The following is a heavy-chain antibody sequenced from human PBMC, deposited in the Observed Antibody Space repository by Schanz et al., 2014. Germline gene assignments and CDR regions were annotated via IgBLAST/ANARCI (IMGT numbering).Heavy chain of an antibody. CDR3: AKYRGYYRVSGSYRELEY. V-gene: IGHV3-23*04. CDR2: IGVDGTTT. Sequence: VQLVESGGGLVKPGGSLRLSCAASGFIFSDYYMAWLRQAPGKGLEWVSVIGVDGTTTYYADSVKGRFTISRDNSKNTLYLQMNSLRPEDTAVYYCAKYRGYYRVSGSYRELEYWGQGTLVTVSS. J-gene: IGHJ4*02. CDR1: GFIFSDYY. D-gene: IGHD3-10*01.